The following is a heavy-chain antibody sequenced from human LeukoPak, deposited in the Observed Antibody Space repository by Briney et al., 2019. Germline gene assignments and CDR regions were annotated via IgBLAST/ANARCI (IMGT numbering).Heavy chain of an antibody. CDR1: SYTFTSYG. CDR2: ISGYNGYT. CDR3: ARDRPEWFGEFFDY. Sequence: ASVKVSCKASSYTFTSYGISWVRQAPGQGLEWMGWISGYNGYTHYAHNLQGRVTVTTGTSTSTAYMELRSLRSDDTAVYYCARDRPEWFGEFFDYWGQGTLVTVSS. D-gene: IGHD3-10*01. J-gene: IGHJ4*02. V-gene: IGHV1-18*01.